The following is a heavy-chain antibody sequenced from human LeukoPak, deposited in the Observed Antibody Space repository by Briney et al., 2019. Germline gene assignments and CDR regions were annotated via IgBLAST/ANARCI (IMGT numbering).Heavy chain of an antibody. CDR2: INHSGST. J-gene: IGHJ6*03. Sequence: SETLSLTCAVYGGSFSGYYWSWICQPPGKGLEWIGEINHSGSTNYNPSLKSRVTISVDTSKNQFSLKLSSVTAADTAVYYCARGKWYGSGLYHYYMDVWGKGTTVTVSS. CDR1: GGSFSGYY. V-gene: IGHV4-34*01. CDR3: ARGKWYGSGLYHYYMDV. D-gene: IGHD3-10*01.